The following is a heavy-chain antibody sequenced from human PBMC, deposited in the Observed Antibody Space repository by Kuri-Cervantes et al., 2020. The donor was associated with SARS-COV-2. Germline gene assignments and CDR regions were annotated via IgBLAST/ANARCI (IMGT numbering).Heavy chain of an antibody. D-gene: IGHD5-18*01. CDR1: GGSISSSSYY. J-gene: IGHJ2*01. Sequence: GSLRLSCTVSGGSISSSSYYWGWIRQPPRKGLEWIGSSYYSGSTYYNPSLKSRVTISLDTSKNQFSLRLSSVTAADTAMYYCARRPREEDHSFHWYFDLWGRGTLVTVSS. CDR2: SYYSGST. V-gene: IGHV4-39*01. CDR3: ARRPREEDHSFHWYFDL.